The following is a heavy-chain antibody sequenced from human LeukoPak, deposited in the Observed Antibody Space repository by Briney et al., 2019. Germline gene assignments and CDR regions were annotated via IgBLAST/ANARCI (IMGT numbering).Heavy chain of an antibody. Sequence: GASVKVSCKTSGYTFTNFGLTWVRQAPGQGLEWMGWISADNGNTIFAQNLQGRLSMTTDTSTSTAYMELRSLRSDDTAVYYCGRAPYYFDFWGQGTLVTVSS. V-gene: IGHV1-18*01. CDR3: GRAPYYFDF. J-gene: IGHJ4*02. CDR1: GYTFTNFG. CDR2: ISADNGNT.